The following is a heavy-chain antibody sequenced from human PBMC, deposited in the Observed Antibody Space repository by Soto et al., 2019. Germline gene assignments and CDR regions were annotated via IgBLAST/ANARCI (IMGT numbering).Heavy chain of an antibody. CDR3: ARDQRYYGSGTREVFEI. CDR2: LNPSDATT. Sequence: QEQLVQSGAEVKKPGASVKISCRVSGYTFTAHYIHWVRQTPREGLEWMGILNPSDATTGHAQKFQGRVTMTMDTSTSTVYMELSSLTSEDTTIYYCARDQRYYGSGTREVFEIWGQGTMVTVSS. V-gene: IGHV1-46*01. J-gene: IGHJ3*02. CDR1: GYTFTAHY. D-gene: IGHD3-10*01.